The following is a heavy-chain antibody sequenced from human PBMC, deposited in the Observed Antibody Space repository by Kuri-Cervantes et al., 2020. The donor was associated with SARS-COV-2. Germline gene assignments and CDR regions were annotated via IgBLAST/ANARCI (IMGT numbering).Heavy chain of an antibody. V-gene: IGHV4-39*01. CDR1: GGSISSSSYY. J-gene: IGHJ3*02. CDR3: ARPQTVLGVVVPAAQGAFDI. D-gene: IGHD2-2*01. CDR2: INHSGST. Sequence: GSLRLSCTVSGGSISSSSYYWGWIRQPPGKGLEWIGEINHSGSTNYNPSLKSRVTISVDTSKNQFSLKLSSVTAADTAVYYCARPQTVLGVVVPAAQGAFDIWGQGTMVTVSS.